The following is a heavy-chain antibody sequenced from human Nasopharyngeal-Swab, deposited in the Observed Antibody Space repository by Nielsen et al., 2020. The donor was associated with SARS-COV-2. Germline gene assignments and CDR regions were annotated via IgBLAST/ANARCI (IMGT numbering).Heavy chain of an antibody. CDR1: GFTFSSYI. CDR3: ARDKPAAIRRYYYYMDV. CDR2: ISSSSSTI. Sequence: GESLTISCAASGFTFSSYIMNWVRPPPGKGLEWVSYISSSSSTIYYADSVKGRFTISRDNAKNSLYLQMNSLRAEDTAVYYCARDKPAAIRRYYYYMDVWGKGTTVTVSS. J-gene: IGHJ6*03. D-gene: IGHD2-2*02. V-gene: IGHV3-48*01.